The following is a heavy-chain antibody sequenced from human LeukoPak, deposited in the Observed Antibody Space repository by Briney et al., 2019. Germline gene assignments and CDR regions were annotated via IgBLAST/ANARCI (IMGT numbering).Heavy chain of an antibody. Sequence: PSETLSLTCAVYGGSFSGYYWSWIRQPPGKGLEWIGETNHSGSTNYNPSLKSRVTISVDTSKNQFSLKLSSVTAADTAVYYCARRDSGYDPFDYWGQGTLVTVSS. CDR2: TNHSGST. J-gene: IGHJ4*02. V-gene: IGHV4-34*01. CDR3: ARRDSGYDPFDY. CDR1: GGSFSGYY. D-gene: IGHD5-12*01.